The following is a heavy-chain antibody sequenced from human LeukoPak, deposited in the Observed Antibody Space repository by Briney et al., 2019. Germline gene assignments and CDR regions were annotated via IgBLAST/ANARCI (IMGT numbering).Heavy chain of an antibody. V-gene: IGHV3-30*18. CDR3: AKAGGYGDYALEYFQH. D-gene: IGHD4-17*01. CDR2: ISYDGSNK. CDR1: GFTFSSYG. J-gene: IGHJ1*01. Sequence: GGSLRLSCAASGFTFSSYGMHWVRQAPGKGLEWVAVISYDGSNKYYADSVKGRFTISRDNSKNTLYLQMNSLRAEDTAVYYCAKAGGYGDYALEYFQHWGQGTLVTVSS.